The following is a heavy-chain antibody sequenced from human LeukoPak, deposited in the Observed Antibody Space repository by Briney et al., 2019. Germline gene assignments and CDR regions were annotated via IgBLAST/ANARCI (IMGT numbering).Heavy chain of an antibody. CDR2: IKQDGSEK. J-gene: IGHJ5*02. CDR3: AKEGYCSSTSCYRGANWFDP. Sequence: GGSLRLSCAASGFTFSSYWMSWVRQAPGKGLEWVANIKQDGSEKYYVDSVRGRFTISRDNAKNSLYLQMNSLRAEDTAVYYCAKEGYCSSTSCYRGANWFDPWGQGTLVTVSS. D-gene: IGHD2-2*02. CDR1: GFTFSSYW. V-gene: IGHV3-7*01.